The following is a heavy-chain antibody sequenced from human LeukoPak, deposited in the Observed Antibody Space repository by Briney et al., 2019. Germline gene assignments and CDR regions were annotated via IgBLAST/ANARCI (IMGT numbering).Heavy chain of an antibody. D-gene: IGHD3-3*01. CDR3: AKVRLSYDFWSGYEAPFDS. CDR2: ISGSDGTT. CDR1: GFTFSSYA. V-gene: IGHV3-23*01. Sequence: PGGSLRLSCAASGFTFSSYAMSWVRQAPGKGLEWVSSISGSDGTTFYADSVKGRFTISRDNSKNTLYLQMNSLRSEDTAVYYCAKVRLSYDFWSGYEAPFDSWGQGTLVTVS. J-gene: IGHJ4*02.